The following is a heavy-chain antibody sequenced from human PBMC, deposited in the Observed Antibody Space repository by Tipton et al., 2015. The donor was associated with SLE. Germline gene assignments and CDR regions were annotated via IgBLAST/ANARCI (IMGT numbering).Heavy chain of an antibody. CDR2: IKQDGSDK. D-gene: IGHD6-6*01. J-gene: IGHJ2*01. Sequence: SLRLSCTASGFTFGTYWMSWVRQTPGKGLEWVANIKQDGSDKYYVDSVKGRFTVSRDNAKNSLYLQMSSLRAEDTAVYYCVARVDWYFDLWGRGTLVTVSS. V-gene: IGHV3-7*01. CDR3: VARVDWYFDL. CDR1: GFTFGTYW.